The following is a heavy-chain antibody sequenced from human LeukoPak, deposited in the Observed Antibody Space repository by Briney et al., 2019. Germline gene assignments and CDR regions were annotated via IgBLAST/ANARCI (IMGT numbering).Heavy chain of an antibody. CDR2: INHSGST. CDR3: AREVSQLVRDLDY. Sequence: SETLSLTCAVYGGSFSGYYWSWIRQPPGKGLEWIGEINHSGSTNYNPSLKSRVTISVDTSKNQFSLKLSSVTAADTAVYYCAREVSQLVRDLDYWGQGTLVTVSS. V-gene: IGHV4-34*01. D-gene: IGHD6-6*01. J-gene: IGHJ4*02. CDR1: GGSFSGYY.